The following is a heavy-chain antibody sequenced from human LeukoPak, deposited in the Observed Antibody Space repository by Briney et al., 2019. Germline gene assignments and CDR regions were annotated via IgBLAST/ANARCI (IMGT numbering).Heavy chain of an antibody. CDR3: AKDRGGASSYYYFDY. V-gene: IGHV3-23*01. D-gene: IGHD2-2*01. CDR1: GFTFSSYA. CDR2: ISGSGGST. J-gene: IGHJ4*02. Sequence: GGPLRLSCAASGFTFSSYAMSWVRQAPGKGLEWVSAISGSGGSTYYADSVKGRFTISRDNSKNTLYLQMNSLRAEDTAVYYCAKDRGGASSYYYFDYWGQGTLVTVSS.